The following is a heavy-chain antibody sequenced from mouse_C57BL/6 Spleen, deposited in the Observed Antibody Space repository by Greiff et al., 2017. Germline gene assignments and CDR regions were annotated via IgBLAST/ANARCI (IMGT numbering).Heavy chain of an antibody. CDR2: IDPSDSET. J-gene: IGHJ1*03. V-gene: IGHV1-52*01. Sequence: QVQLQQPGAELVRPGSSVKLSCKASGYTFTSYWMHWVKQRPIQGLEWIGNIDPSDSETHYNQKFKDKATLTVDKSSSTAYMQLSSLTSEDSAVYYCARSYGSSLYFDVWGTGTTVTVSS. CDR3: ARSYGSSLYFDV. D-gene: IGHD1-1*01. CDR1: GYTFTSYW.